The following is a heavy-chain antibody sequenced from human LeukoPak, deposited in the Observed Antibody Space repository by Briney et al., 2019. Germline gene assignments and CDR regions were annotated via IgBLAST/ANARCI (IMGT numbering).Heavy chain of an antibody. J-gene: IGHJ4*02. V-gene: IGHV1-18*01. CDR3: ARDLGHCRNVVCSSSAY. D-gene: IGHD1-14*01. CDR1: GYTFDRYG. Sequence: ASVKVSCTGSGYTFDRYGVTWVRQAPGQGLEWMGWISTYSGDTIYGQKIQGRVTMTADTSTNTVYMDLRSLRSDDTAVYYCARDLGHCRNVVCSSSAYWGRGTLVTVSS. CDR2: ISTYSGDT.